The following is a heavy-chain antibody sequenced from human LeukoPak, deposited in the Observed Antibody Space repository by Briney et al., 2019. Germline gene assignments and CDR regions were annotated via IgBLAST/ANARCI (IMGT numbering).Heavy chain of an antibody. D-gene: IGHD2-15*01. J-gene: IGHJ5*02. Sequence: GGSLRLSCAASGFIFHNDAMHWVRQVPGKGLEWVSLISGDGHNTYYADSVKGRFTIPRDNSKNSLHLQMNSLRSEDTALYYCAKAQGYCAGGRCYHWFDAWGQGTLVTVSS. CDR3: AKAQGYCAGGRCYHWFDA. CDR1: GFIFHNDA. V-gene: IGHV3-43*02. CDR2: ISGDGHNT.